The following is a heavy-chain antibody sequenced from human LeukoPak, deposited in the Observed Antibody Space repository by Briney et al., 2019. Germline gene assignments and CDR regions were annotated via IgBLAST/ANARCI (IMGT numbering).Heavy chain of an antibody. CDR1: GGSISSGGYY. D-gene: IGHD3-22*01. CDR3: ARGGVEIITMIVVARGAFDI. V-gene: IGHV4-31*03. J-gene: IGHJ3*02. CDR2: IYYSGST. Sequence: PSQTLSLTCTVSGGSISSGGYYWSWIRQHPGKGLEWIGYIYYSGSTYYNPSLKSRVTISVDTSKNQFSLKLSSVTAADTAVYYCARGGVEIITMIVVARGAFDIWGQGTMVTVSS.